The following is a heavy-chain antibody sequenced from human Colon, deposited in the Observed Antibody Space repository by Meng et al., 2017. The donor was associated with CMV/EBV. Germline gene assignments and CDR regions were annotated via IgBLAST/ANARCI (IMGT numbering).Heavy chain of an antibody. J-gene: IGHJ4*02. CDR1: GSVDSGGYY. CDR2: IYTGGSA. CDR3: ARGAGIASAVSFDH. Sequence: GSVDSGGYYCGWIRQAPGTGLRWLGHIYTGGSACSNPSLKSRLSISFDTTKNQFSLSLRSVSAADTAVYYCARGAGIASAVSFDHWGQGTLVTVSS. D-gene: IGHD6-13*01. V-gene: IGHV4-30-4*01.